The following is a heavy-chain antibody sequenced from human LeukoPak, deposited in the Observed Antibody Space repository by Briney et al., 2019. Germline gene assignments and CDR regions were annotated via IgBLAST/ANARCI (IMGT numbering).Heavy chain of an antibody. CDR3: TRAPRKAWFDP. Sequence: SETLSLTCSVSGGSISSFYCSWIRQPPGKGLEWIGYTSYSGNTNYNPSLKSRVTMSVDTSRKQFSLRLTSVTAADTAVYYCTRAPRKAWFDPWGQGTWSQSPQ. D-gene: IGHD1-14*01. CDR1: GGSISSFY. V-gene: IGHV4-59*01. CDR2: TSYSGNT. J-gene: IGHJ5*02.